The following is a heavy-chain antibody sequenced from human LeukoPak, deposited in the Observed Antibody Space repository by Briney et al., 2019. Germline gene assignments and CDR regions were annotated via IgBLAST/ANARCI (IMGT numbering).Heavy chain of an antibody. J-gene: IGHJ4*02. V-gene: IGHV4-59*01. D-gene: IGHD3-3*01. CDR2: IYYSGST. CDR3: ARGLNLEWIPEPILPDY. Sequence: PSETLSLTCTVSGGSISSYYWSWIRQPPGKGLEWIGYIYYSGSTNYNPSLKSRVTISVDTSKNQFSLKLSSVTAADTAVYYCARGLNLEWIPEPILPDYWGQGTLVTVSS. CDR1: GGSISSYY.